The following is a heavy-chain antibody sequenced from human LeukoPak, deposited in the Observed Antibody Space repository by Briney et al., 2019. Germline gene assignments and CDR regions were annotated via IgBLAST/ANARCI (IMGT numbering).Heavy chain of an antibody. V-gene: IGHV1-18*01. CDR2: ISAYNGNT. CDR1: GYTFTSYG. Sequence: ASVKVSCKASGYTFTSYGISWVRQAPGQGLEWMGWISAYNGNTNYAQKLQGRVTMTTDTSTSTAYMELRSLRSDDTAVYYCATLPGGVSSGWYREFDYWGQGTLVTVSS. D-gene: IGHD6-19*01. J-gene: IGHJ4*02. CDR3: ATLPGGVSSGWYREFDY.